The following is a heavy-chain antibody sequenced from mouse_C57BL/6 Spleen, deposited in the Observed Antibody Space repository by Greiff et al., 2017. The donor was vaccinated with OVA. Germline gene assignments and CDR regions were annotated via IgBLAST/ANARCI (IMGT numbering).Heavy chain of an antibody. V-gene: IGHV1-82*01. Sequence: VQLQQSGPELVKPGASVKISCKASGYAFSSSWMNWVKQRPGKGLEWIGRIYPGDGDTNYNGKFKGKATLTADNSSSTAYMQLSSLTSEDSAVYFCARDGSSYRGYFDYWGQGTTLTVSS. CDR2: IYPGDGDT. J-gene: IGHJ2*01. D-gene: IGHD1-1*01. CDR3: ARDGSSYRGYFDY. CDR1: GYAFSSSW.